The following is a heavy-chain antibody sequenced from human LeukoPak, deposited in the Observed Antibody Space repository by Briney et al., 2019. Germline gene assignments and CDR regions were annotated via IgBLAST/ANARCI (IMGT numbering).Heavy chain of an antibody. Sequence: SQTLSLTCTVSGGSISSGDYYWSGIRQPPGKGLEWIGYIYYSGSTYYNPSLKSRVTISVDTSKNQFSLKLSSVTAADTAVYYCAREDSIAAAAYYWGQGTLVTVSS. CDR1: GGSISSGDYY. CDR2: IYYSGST. J-gene: IGHJ4*02. CDR3: AREDSIAAAAYY. D-gene: IGHD6-13*01. V-gene: IGHV4-30-4*08.